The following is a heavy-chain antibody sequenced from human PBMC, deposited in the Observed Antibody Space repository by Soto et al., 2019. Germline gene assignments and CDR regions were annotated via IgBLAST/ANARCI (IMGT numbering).Heavy chain of an antibody. Sequence: GASVKVSCKASGYTFTGYYMHWVRQAPGQGLEWLGWISAYNDNTNYAQKLQGRVAMTTDTSTNTAYMELRSLRSDDTAVYYCARDECTSGVCYIGYWGQGTQVTVSS. D-gene: IGHD2-8*01. V-gene: IGHV1-18*04. CDR3: ARDECTSGVCYIGY. CDR1: GYTFTGYY. CDR2: ISAYNDNT. J-gene: IGHJ4*02.